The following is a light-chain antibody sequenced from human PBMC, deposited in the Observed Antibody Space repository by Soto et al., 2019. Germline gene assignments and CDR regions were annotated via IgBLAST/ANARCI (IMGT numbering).Light chain of an antibody. V-gene: IGKV3-11*01. CDR3: QQRYNWPPIT. CDR1: QGVTTN. J-gene: IGKJ5*01. CDR2: DAS. Sequence: EIVMTQSPATLSVSPGERATLSCRAGQGVTTNFAWYQQKSGQSPRLLIYDASNRATGIPARFSGSGSGTDFTLTISSLEPEDFAVYYCQQRYNWPPITFGQGTRLEIK.